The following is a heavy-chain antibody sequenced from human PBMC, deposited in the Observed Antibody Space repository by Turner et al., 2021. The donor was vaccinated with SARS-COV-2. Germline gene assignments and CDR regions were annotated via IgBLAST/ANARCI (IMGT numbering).Heavy chain of an antibody. V-gene: IGHV3-21*01. CDR1: GYPYSSYS. Sequence: EVQLVESWGGLAKLGGSLRPYCSASGYPYSSYSMDWVRQAPGKGLELVSFISSSSSYIYYADSVKGRFTISRDNAKNALYLQMNSLRAEDTAVYYCARELAGRFGGATEIDYWGQGTLVTVSS. D-gene: IGHD1-26*01. CDR2: ISSSSSYI. J-gene: IGHJ4*02. CDR3: ARELAGRFGGATEIDY.